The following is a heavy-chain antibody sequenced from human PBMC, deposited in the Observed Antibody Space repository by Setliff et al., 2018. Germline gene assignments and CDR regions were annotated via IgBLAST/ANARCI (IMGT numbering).Heavy chain of an antibody. J-gene: IGHJ3*02. Sequence: SETLSLTCTVSGGSISTSSHHWVWIRQSPGKGLEWIGTIYSSGTTYYNLSLKSRVTVSLDTSKSQFSLNLGSVTAADTAVYYCTRRPRGRAAFDIWGQGTMVTVSS. CDR1: GGSISTSSHH. CDR3: TRRPRGRAAFDI. CDR2: IYSSGTT. V-gene: IGHV4-39*01. D-gene: IGHD3-10*01.